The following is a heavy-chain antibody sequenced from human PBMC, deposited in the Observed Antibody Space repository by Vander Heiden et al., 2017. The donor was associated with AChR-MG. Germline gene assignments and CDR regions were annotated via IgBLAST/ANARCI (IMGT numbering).Heavy chain of an antibody. CDR2: MNPNSGNT. CDR3: ARGRRILGHIAVAGTRSDY. J-gene: IGHJ4*02. D-gene: IGHD6-19*01. Sequence: QVQLVQSGAEVKKPGASVKVSCKASGYTFTSYDSNWVRQATGQGLEWMGWMNPNSGNTGYAQKFQGRVTMTRNTSISTAYMELSSLRSEDTAVYYCARGRRILGHIAVAGTRSDYWGQGTLVTVSS. V-gene: IGHV1-8*01. CDR1: GYTFTSYD.